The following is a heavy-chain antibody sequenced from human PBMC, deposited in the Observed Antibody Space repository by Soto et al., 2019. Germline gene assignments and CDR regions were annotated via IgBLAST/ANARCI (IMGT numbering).Heavy chain of an antibody. CDR2: INPNSGGT. V-gene: IGHV1-2*02. J-gene: IGHJ6*02. D-gene: IGHD3-16*01. CDR3: ARDDVGYYYGMDV. CDR1: GYTFTSYY. Sequence: GXXVKVSCKASGYTFTSYYMHWVRHAPGQGLEWMGWINPNSGGTNYAQKFQGRVTMTRDTSISTAYMELSRLRSDDTAVYYCARDDVGYYYGMDVWGQGTTVTVSS.